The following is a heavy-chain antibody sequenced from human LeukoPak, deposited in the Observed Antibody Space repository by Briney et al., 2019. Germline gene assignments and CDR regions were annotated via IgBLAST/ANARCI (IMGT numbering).Heavy chain of an antibody. CDR1: GFTFSSYA. CDR2: ISGSGGST. Sequence: GGSLRLSCAASGFTFSSYAMSWVRQAPGKGLEWVSAISGSGGSTYYADSVKGRFTISRDNSKNTLYLQMSSLRAADTAVYYCARGAVWFDDYVWGRYRSEYYFDYWGQGTLVTVSS. J-gene: IGHJ4*02. D-gene: IGHD3-16*02. V-gene: IGHV3-23*01. CDR3: ARGAVWFDDYVWGRYRSEYYFDY.